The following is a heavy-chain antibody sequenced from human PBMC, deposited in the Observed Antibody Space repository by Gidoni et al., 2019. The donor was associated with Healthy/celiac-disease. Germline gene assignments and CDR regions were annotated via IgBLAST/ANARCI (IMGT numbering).Heavy chain of an antibody. CDR3: ARVFQGTGRELFDY. J-gene: IGHJ4*02. V-gene: IGHV4-30-4*01. Sequence: QVQLQESGPGLVKPSQTLSLPCPVSAASSRRGDYYWSWILQPPGKGLEWIGYIYYSGSTYYNPSLKSRVTISVDTSKNQFSLKLSSVTAADTAVYYCARVFQGTGRELFDYWGQGTLVTVSS. CDR2: IYYSGST. D-gene: IGHD3-10*01. CDR1: AASSRRGDYY.